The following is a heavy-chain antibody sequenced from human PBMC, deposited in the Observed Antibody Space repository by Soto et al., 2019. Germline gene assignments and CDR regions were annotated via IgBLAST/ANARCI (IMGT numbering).Heavy chain of an antibody. D-gene: IGHD5-12*01. J-gene: IGHJ4*02. Sequence: PGESLKISCKGSGYSFTSYWISWVRQMPGKGLERMGRIDPSDSYTNYSPSFQGHVTISADKSISTAYLQWSSLKASDTAMYYCASQGHSGYDYLVDYWDQGTLVTVSS. CDR2: IDPSDSYT. CDR3: ASQGHSGYDYLVDY. V-gene: IGHV5-10-1*01. CDR1: GYSFTSYW.